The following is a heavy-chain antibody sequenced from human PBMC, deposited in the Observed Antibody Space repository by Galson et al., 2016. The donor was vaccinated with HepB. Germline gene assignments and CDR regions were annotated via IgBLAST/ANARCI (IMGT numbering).Heavy chain of an antibody. V-gene: IGHV5-51*03. CDR3: ERLTAVEGCGMGV. CDR1: GYSFISYW. Sequence: QSGADVKKPGESLKIFCKGSGYSFISYWIGWVRQMPGKGLEWMGIIYPGDSDTRYSPSFQGQATFSADKSISTAYLQWNSLKASDAATYSCERLTAVEGCGMGVWGQGTTVTVS. CDR2: IYPGDSDT. J-gene: IGHJ6*02. D-gene: IGHD5-18*01.